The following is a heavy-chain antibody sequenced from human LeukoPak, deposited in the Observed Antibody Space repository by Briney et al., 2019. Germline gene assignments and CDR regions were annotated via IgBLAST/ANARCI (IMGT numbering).Heavy chain of an antibody. CDR2: ISLTGLT. D-gene: IGHD2-8*01. J-gene: IGHJ4*02. CDR3: SRENGAFSPFGY. V-gene: IGHV4-4*02. CDR1: GGSISNTNW. Sequence: SETLSLTCGVSGGSISNTNWWSWVRQPPGQGLEWIGEISLTGLTHYNPSLESRVTVSLDKSKNQLSLNLTSVTAADTAVYYCSRENGAFSPFGYWGQGTLVTVSS.